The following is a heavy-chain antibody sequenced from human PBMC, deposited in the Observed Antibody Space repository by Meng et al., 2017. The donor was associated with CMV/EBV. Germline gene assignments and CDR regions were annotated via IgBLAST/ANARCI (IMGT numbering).Heavy chain of an antibody. CDR1: GFTFSSYW. Sequence: ESLKISCAASGFTFSSYWMSWVRQAPGKGLEWVANIKQDGSEKYYVDSVKGRFTISRDNAKNSLYLQMNSLRAEDTAVYYCAREYCSSTSCYEYYFDYWGQGTLVTVSS. V-gene: IGHV3-7*01. CDR3: AREYCSSTSCYEYYFDY. CDR2: IKQDGSEK. D-gene: IGHD2-2*01. J-gene: IGHJ4*02.